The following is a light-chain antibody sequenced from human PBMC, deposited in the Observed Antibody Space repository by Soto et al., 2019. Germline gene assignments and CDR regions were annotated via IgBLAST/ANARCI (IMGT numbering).Light chain of an antibody. CDR2: TAS. CDR3: QQSYSTPPT. J-gene: IGKJ1*01. V-gene: IGKV1-39*01. CDR1: QSLSSY. Sequence: DIQMTQSPFSLSASVGDRVTITCRSSQSLSSYLNWYQQKPGQAPKLLISTASSLKSGVPSRFSGSGAGTDFTLTISSLQPEDFATYYCQQSYSTPPTFGQGTKVEIK.